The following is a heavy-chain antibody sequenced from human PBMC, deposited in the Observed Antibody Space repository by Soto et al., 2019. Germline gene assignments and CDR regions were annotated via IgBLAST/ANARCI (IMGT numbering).Heavy chain of an antibody. J-gene: IGHJ4*02. CDR3: AKNKYSYAYYYFDY. CDR2: IKQDGSEK. V-gene: IGHV3-7*03. D-gene: IGHD5-18*01. CDR1: GFTFSSYW. Sequence: PGGSLRLSCAASGFTFSSYWMSWVRQAPGKGLEWVANIKQDGSEKYYVDSVKGRFTISRDNSKNTLYLQMNSLRAEDTAVYYCAKNKYSYAYYYFDYWGQGTLVTVSS.